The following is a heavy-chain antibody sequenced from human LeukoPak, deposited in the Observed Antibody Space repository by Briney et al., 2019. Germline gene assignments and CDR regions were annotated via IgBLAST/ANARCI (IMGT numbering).Heavy chain of an antibody. V-gene: IGHV3-7*03. J-gene: IGHJ4*02. Sequence: GGSLRLSCEASGFTFSSYWMSWVRQAPGKGLEWVANIKTDGTETYYVDSVKGRFTITRDNAKNSLYLQMNSLRVEDTAVYYCAKEGRSLQTYWGQGTLVTVSS. CDR3: AKEGRSLQTY. CDR2: IKTDGTET. CDR1: GFTFSSYW. D-gene: IGHD5-24*01.